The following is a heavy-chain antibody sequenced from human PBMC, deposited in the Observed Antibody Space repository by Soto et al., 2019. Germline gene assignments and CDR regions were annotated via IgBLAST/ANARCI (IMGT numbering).Heavy chain of an antibody. CDR1: GGSFSGYY. CDR3: ARVLSYYYYGMDV. V-gene: IGHV4-34*01. Sequence: LSLTCAVYGGSFSGYYWSWIRQPPGKGLEWIGEINHSGSTNYNPSLKSRVTISVDTSKNQFSLKLSSVTAADTAVYYCARVLSYYYYGMDVWGQGTTVTGSS. CDR2: INHSGST. D-gene: IGHD2-15*01. J-gene: IGHJ6*02.